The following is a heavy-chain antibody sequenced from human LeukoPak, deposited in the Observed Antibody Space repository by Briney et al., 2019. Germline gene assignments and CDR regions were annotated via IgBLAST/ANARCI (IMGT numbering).Heavy chain of an antibody. Sequence: SETLSLTCTVSGGSISSYYWSWIRQPPGKGLEWIGYIYYSGSTNYNPSLKSRVTISVDTSKNRFSLKLSSVTAADTAVYYCARRSDSYGSGGYYFDYWGQGTLVTASS. CDR1: GGSISSYY. CDR2: IYYSGST. J-gene: IGHJ4*02. CDR3: ARRSDSYGSGGYYFDY. D-gene: IGHD5-18*01. V-gene: IGHV4-59*08.